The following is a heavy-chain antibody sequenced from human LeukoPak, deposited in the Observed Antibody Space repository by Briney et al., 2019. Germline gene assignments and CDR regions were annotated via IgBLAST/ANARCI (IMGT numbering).Heavy chain of an antibody. Sequence: GGSLRLSCAASGFTFSSYAMGWARQAPGKGLEWVSGISGSGGSTYYADSVKGRFTISRDNSKNTLYVQMDSLRAEDTAVYYCAKGQFRGSGYYHSMDVWGQGTTVTVSS. J-gene: IGHJ6*02. V-gene: IGHV3-23*01. CDR1: GFTFSSYA. CDR3: AKGQFRGSGYYHSMDV. D-gene: IGHD3-10*01. CDR2: ISGSGGST.